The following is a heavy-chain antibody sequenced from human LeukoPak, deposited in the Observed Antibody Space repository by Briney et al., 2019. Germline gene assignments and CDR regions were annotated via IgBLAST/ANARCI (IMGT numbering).Heavy chain of an antibody. J-gene: IGHJ4*02. CDR2: INQDGSEK. D-gene: IGHD3-3*01. Sequence: GGSLRLSCAASGFTFSSYWMTWVRQAPGKGLEWVANINQDGSEKYYVDSVKGRFTIPRDNAKNSLYLQMNSLRVEDTAVYYCARPYFGDYAGFDYWGQGTLVTVSS. V-gene: IGHV3-7*01. CDR3: ARPYFGDYAGFDY. CDR1: GFTFSSYW.